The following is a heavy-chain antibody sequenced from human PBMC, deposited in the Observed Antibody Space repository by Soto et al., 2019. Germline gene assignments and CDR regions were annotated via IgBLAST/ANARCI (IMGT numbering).Heavy chain of an antibody. CDR2: ISGSGGST. CDR1: GFTFSSYA. CDR3: AKDYCSSTSCYLYWFDP. J-gene: IGHJ5*02. D-gene: IGHD2-2*01. Sequence: GGSLRLSCAASGFTFSSYAMSWVRQAPGKGLEWVSAISGSGGSTYHADSVKGRFTISRDNSKNTLYLQMNSLRAEDTAVYYCAKDYCSSTSCYLYWFDPWGQGTLVTVSS. V-gene: IGHV3-23*01.